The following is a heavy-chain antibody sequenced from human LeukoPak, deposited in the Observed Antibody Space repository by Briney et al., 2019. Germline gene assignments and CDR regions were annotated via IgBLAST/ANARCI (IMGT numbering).Heavy chain of an antibody. CDR2: IYTSGST. V-gene: IGHV4-4*07. Sequence: SETLSLTCTVSGGSISSYYWRWIRQPAGKGLEWIGRIYTSGSTNYNPSLKSRVTMSVDTSKNQFSLKLSSVTAADTAVYYCARGHSYDFWSGYYEGYFDYWGQGTLVTVSS. J-gene: IGHJ4*02. CDR3: ARGHSYDFWSGYYEGYFDY. CDR1: GGSISSYY. D-gene: IGHD3-3*01.